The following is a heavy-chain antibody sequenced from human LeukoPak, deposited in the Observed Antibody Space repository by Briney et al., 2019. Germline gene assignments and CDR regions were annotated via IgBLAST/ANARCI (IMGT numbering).Heavy chain of an antibody. CDR1: GFTFSSYA. J-gene: IGHJ6*03. V-gene: IGHV3-30-3*01. Sequence: PGRSLRLSCAASGFTFSSYAMHWVRQAPGKGLEWVAVISYDGSNKYYADSVKGRFTISRDNSKNTLYLQMNSLRAEDTAVDYCARADVDSGYDSPHYYYYYMDVWGKGTTVTVSS. CDR3: ARADVDSGYDSPHYYYYYMDV. D-gene: IGHD5-12*01. CDR2: ISYDGSNK.